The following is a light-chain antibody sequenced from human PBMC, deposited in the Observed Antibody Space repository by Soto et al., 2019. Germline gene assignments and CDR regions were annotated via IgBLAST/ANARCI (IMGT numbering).Light chain of an antibody. CDR2: LEGSGSY. CDR3: ETWDSNVWV. J-gene: IGLJ3*02. V-gene: IGLV4-60*03. CDR1: SGHGNYM. Sequence: QLVLTQSSSASASLGSSVKLTCTLSSGHGNYMIAWHQQQPGRAPRYLMKLEGSGSYNKGSGVPDRFLGSSSGADRYLTISILQSEDEADYYCETWDSNVWVFGGGTKLTVL.